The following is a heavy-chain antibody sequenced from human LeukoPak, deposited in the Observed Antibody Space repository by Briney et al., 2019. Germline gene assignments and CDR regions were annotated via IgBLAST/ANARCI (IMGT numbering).Heavy chain of an antibody. J-gene: IGHJ3*02. D-gene: IGHD2-15*01. V-gene: IGHV3-7*03. CDR2: IKKDGSEK. CDR3: AKDVGGPLADAFDI. CDR1: GFTFSNYW. Sequence: GGSLRLSCAASGFTFSNYWMTWVRQAPGKGLEWVANIKKDGSEKNYVDSVKGRFTISRDNAKNSLYLQMNSLRAEDMALYYCAKDVGGPLADAFDIWGQGTMVTVSS.